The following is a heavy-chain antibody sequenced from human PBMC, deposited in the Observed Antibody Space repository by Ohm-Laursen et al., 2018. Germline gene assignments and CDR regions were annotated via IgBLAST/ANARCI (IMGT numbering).Heavy chain of an antibody. CDR3: AKGLIAARLTPIDY. D-gene: IGHD6-6*01. Sequence: SLRLSCAASGFTFDDYAMHWVRQAPGKGLEWVSGITWNSGTITYADSVKGRFTISRDNAKNSLYLQMNSLRAEDTAVYYCAKGLIAARLTPIDYWGQGTLVTVSS. CDR2: ITWNSGTI. CDR1: GFTFDDYA. V-gene: IGHV3-9*01. J-gene: IGHJ4*02.